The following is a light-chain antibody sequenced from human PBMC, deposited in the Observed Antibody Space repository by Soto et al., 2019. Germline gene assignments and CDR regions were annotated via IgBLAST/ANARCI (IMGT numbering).Light chain of an antibody. CDR3: ATWDGSLPAEV. CDR2: ANN. CDR1: SSNIGNNY. V-gene: IGLV1-51*01. J-gene: IGLJ2*01. Sequence: QSVLTQPPSVSAAPGQTVTISSSGSSSNIGNNYVSWYQQLPGTAPKLLIYANNKRPSGIPDRFSGSKSGTSGTLDITGLQAGDEADYYCATWDGSLPAEVFGGGTKLTVL.